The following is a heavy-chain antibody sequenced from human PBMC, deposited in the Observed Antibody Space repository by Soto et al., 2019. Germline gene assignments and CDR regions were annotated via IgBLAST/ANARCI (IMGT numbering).Heavy chain of an antibody. J-gene: IGHJ4*02. CDR1: GYSFTSYW. CDR3: ARGQGSGSYYNTPFDY. CDR2: IYPGDSDT. Sequence: GESLKISCKGSGYSFTSYWIGWVRQMPGKGLEWMGIIYPGDSDTRYSPSFQGQVTISADKSISTAFLQWSSLKASDTAMYYCARGQGSGSYYNTPFDYGGQGTLVTVS. V-gene: IGHV5-51*01. D-gene: IGHD3-10*01.